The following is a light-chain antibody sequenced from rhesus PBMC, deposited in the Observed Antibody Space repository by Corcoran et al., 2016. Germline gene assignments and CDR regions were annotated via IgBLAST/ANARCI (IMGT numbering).Light chain of an antibody. CDR1: QSVISY. J-gene: IGKJ1*01. CDR2: GAS. CDR3: RQSSNWPGT. V-gene: IGKV3-24*04. Sequence: EIVMTQSPATLALSPGARATLSCRASQSVISYLAWYQQKPGQAPRLLIYGASSMATGIPDRFSGRWSGTECTLTISSLEPEDVGVYFCRQSSNWPGTVGQGTKVEIK.